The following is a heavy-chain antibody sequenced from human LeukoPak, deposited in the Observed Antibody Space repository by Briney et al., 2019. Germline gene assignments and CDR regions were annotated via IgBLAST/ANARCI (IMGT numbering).Heavy chain of an antibody. CDR1: GGSIRSGNYY. CDR3: AGGTVDTAMEPDY. V-gene: IGHV4-30-2*01. D-gene: IGHD5-18*01. J-gene: IGHJ4*02. CDR2: IYPTGKT. Sequence: SQTLSLTCAVSGGSIRSGNYYWSWIRQPPGKGLEWIGYIYPTGKTYYNPSLKSRVTISVDTTNNEFSLELSSVTAADTAVYYCAGGTVDTAMEPDYWGQGTLVTVSS.